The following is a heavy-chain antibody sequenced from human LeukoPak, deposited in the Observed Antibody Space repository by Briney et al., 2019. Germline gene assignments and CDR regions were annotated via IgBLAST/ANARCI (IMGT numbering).Heavy chain of an antibody. V-gene: IGHV1-2*02. CDR3: ARDNGMGYYGGSGYFDY. CDR1: GYTFTGYY. Sequence: ASVKVSCKTSGYTFTGYYMHWVRQAPGQGLEWMGWLNPKRGGTNYAQKFQGRVTMTRDTSITTAYMELSRLTSDDTAVYYCARDNGMGYYGGSGYFDYWGQGTLVTVSS. D-gene: IGHD1-26*01. CDR2: LNPKRGGT. J-gene: IGHJ4*02.